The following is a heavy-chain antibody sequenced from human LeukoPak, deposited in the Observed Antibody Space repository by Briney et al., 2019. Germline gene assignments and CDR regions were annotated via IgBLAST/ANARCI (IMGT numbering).Heavy chain of an antibody. CDR3: ARNAGGNYDY. D-gene: IGHD1-26*01. CDR1: GFTFSSSW. Sequence: GGSLRLPCAASGFTFSSSWMHWVRQVPGKGLLWVSHINRDESITNYADSVKGRFTISRDNAKNTLYLQMNSLRDEDTAMYYCARNAGGNYDYWGQGTLVTVSS. CDR2: INRDESIT. J-gene: IGHJ4*02. V-gene: IGHV3-74*01.